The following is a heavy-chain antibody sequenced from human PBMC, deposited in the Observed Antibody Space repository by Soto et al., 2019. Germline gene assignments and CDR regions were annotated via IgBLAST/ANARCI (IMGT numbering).Heavy chain of an antibody. V-gene: IGHV2-5*02. CDR2: IFWDDDK. D-gene: IGHD3-22*01. Sequence: SGPTLVNPTQTLTLTCTFSGFSLSTSGVGVVWIRQPPGKALEWLSLIFWDDDKRYSPSLKSRITVTKDTSKNEVGLTMTSMEPVDTATYYCAHFTHYYASSGYYLYYFEYWGQATPVTVSS. CDR1: GFSLSTSGVG. CDR3: AHFTHYYASSGYYLYYFEY. J-gene: IGHJ4*02.